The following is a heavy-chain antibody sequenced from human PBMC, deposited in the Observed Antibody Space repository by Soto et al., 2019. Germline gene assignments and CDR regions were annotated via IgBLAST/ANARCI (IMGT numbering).Heavy chain of an antibody. CDR3: MLGSGWKDFDY. V-gene: IGHV4-39*01. CDR2: IYYSGST. J-gene: IGHJ4*02. CDR1: GGSISTSRYY. D-gene: IGHD3-22*01. Sequence: SDTLSLTCTVSGGSISTSRYYWCWIRQPPGKGLEWIGSIYYSGSTYYNPSLKSRVTISVDTSKNQFSLKLSSVTAADTAVYYCMLGSGWKDFDYWGQGTLVTVS.